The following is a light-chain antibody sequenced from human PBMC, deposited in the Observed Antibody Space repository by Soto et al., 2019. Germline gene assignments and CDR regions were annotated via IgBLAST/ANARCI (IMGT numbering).Light chain of an antibody. V-gene: IGKV1-27*01. CDR3: QEHNGDLPVA. CDR1: QAIDQC. J-gene: IGKJ3*01. CDR2: AAS. Sequence: DIQMTQSPSSLSASVGDRVTITCRASQAIDQCVAWYQQKPGQVPKLLIYAASTLHSGAPSRFSGSGSGTHFTLTIAGLQPEDGATYCCQEHNGDLPVAFGPGTTMDV.